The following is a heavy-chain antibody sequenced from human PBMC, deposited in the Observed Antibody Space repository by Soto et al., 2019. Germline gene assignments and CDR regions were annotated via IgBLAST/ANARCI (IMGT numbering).Heavy chain of an antibody. V-gene: IGHV1-18*01. CDR2: ITTHNDNT. CDR3: ARVYSSGWKGLGY. J-gene: IGHJ4*02. D-gene: IGHD6-19*01. Sequence: QLVQSGAEVKKPGSSVKVSCKASGYTFISYGIGWVRQAPGQGLEWMGWITTHNDNTNYAQQFQGRVTFTTDTSTSTAYRELRDLTSDDTAVYYCARVYSSGWKGLGYWGQGTLVTVSS. CDR1: GYTFISYG.